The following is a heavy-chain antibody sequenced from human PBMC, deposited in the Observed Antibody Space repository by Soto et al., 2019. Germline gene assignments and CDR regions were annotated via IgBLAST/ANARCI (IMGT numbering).Heavy chain of an antibody. D-gene: IGHD3-22*01. CDR1: GRSITSYC. J-gene: IGHJ4*02. V-gene: IGHV4-59*12. CDR2: IYDNGIT. Sequence: SETRSLTWIVSGRSITSYCWSWVRQPPGKGLEWIGYIYDNGITSQNPSLKSRVTMSADTSQNQFSLKLTSVTGADTAVYYCARTYDSNGYANEFDSWGQGILVTVSS. CDR3: ARTYDSNGYANEFDS.